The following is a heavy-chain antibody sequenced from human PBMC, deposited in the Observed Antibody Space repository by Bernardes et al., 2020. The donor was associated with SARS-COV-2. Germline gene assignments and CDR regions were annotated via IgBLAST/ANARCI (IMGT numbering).Heavy chain of an antibody. CDR1: GFTFSNYA. CDR3: AKDRSSMYDHPPDH. J-gene: IGHJ5*02. CDR2: IDNSGGST. D-gene: IGHD3-3*02. Sequence: GGSLRLSCAASGFTFSNYAMSWVRQAPEKGLEWVSAIDNSGGSTYYADSVKGRFSISRDNSKNTVFLQMNSLRAEDTAVYYCAKDRSSMYDHPPDHWGQGTLVTVSS. V-gene: IGHV3-23*01.